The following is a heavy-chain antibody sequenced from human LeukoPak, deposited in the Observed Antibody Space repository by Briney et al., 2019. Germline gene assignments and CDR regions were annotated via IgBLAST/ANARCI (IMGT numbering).Heavy chain of an antibody. D-gene: IGHD3-3*01. J-gene: IGHJ4*02. V-gene: IGHV3-9*01. Sequence: GGSLRLSCAASGFDFDGYAMHWVRHAPGKGLEWVSGISWDSVTIAYAGPLEGRFTVSRDNAKNSLYLQMDNLRIEDTALYYCVKDPGSHGNYFFDSWGQGALVTVSS. CDR2: ISWDSVTI. CDR1: GFDFDGYA. CDR3: VKDPGSHGNYFFDS.